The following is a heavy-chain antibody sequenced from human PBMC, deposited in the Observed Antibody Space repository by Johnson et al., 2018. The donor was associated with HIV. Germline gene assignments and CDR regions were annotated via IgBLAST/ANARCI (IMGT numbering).Heavy chain of an antibody. CDR2: TTYDGSNK. V-gene: IGHV3-30*18. J-gene: IGHJ3*02. CDR3: AKLPVLYGDFDDAFNI. Sequence: QVQLVESGGGVVQPGRSLRLSCAASGFSFSSYPMHWVRQAPGKGLEWVAVTTYDGSNKYYADSVKGRFTISRDNSKNTLYLQMNSLRAEDTAVYYCAKLPVLYGDFDDAFNIWGQGTMVTVSS. CDR1: GFSFSSYP. D-gene: IGHD4-17*01.